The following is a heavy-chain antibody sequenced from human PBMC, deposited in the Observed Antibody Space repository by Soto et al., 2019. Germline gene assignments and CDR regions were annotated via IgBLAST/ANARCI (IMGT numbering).Heavy chain of an antibody. CDR1: GYTFTSYY. CDR3: ARDLFGAAAGTAPRYFHH. D-gene: IGHD6-13*01. J-gene: IGHJ1*01. Sequence: QVQLVQSGAEVKKPGASVKVSCKASGYTFTSYYMHWVRQAPGQGLEWMGIINPSGGSTSYAQKFQGRVTMTRVTSTSTVYMDLGSLRSEDTAVYYCARDLFGAAAGTAPRYFHHWGQGTPVTGSS. CDR2: INPSGGST. V-gene: IGHV1-46*03.